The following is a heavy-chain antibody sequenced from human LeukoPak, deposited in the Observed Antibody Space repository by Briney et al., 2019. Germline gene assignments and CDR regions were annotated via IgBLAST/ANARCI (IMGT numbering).Heavy chain of an antibody. Sequence: ASVKVSCKASGYTFIHHYMHRVRQAPGQGLEWMGIINPTDGSTTYAQKFQGRVTMTRDTSTSTVYMELSSLRSEDTAVYFCARANYYDSKHFDYWGQGTLVTVSS. V-gene: IGHV1-46*01. CDR2: INPTDGST. J-gene: IGHJ4*02. D-gene: IGHD3-22*01. CDR1: GYTFIHHY. CDR3: ARANYYDSKHFDY.